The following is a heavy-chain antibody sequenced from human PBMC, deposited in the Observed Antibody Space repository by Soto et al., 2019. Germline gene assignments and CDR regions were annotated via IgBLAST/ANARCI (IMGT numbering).Heavy chain of an antibody. D-gene: IGHD3-10*01. CDR2: IIPMYGPA. CDR1: GGTFSSYA. CDR3: ARVTSMVRGVIDNWFDP. V-gene: IGHV1-69*01. J-gene: IGHJ5*02. Sequence: QVPLVQSGAEVKKPGSSVTVSCKASGGTFSSYAIHWVRQAPGQGLEWMGGIIPMYGPAKYAQRIQGRVTITVDESTTTVYMELTSLTSQDTAVYYCARVTSMVRGVIDNWFDPWGHGTVVTVSS.